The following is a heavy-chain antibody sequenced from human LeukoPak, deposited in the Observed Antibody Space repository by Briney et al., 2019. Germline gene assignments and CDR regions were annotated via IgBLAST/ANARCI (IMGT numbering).Heavy chain of an antibody. J-gene: IGHJ4*02. D-gene: IGHD3-22*01. V-gene: IGHV3-7*01. CDR2: IKQDGSEK. Sequence: PGGSLRLSCAASGFTFSSYWMSWVRQAPGKGLEWVANIKQDGSEKYYVDSVKGRFTISRDNAKNSLYLQMNSLRAEDTAVYYCASLYYDSSAKVWGQGTLVTVSP. CDR1: GFTFSSYW. CDR3: ASLYYDSSAKV.